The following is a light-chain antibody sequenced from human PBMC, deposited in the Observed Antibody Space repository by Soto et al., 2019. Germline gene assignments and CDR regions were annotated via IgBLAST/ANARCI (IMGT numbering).Light chain of an antibody. CDR2: SND. CDR1: SSNIGSNT. J-gene: IGLJ3*02. CDR3: AVWDDSLNGGV. V-gene: IGLV1-44*01. Sequence: QSVLTQAPSASGTPGQRVTISCSGSSSNIGSNTVNWYQQLPGTAPKVLIYSNDQRPSGVPDRFSGSKSGTSASLAIGGLQSEDEADYYCAVWDDSLNGGVFGGGTQLTVL.